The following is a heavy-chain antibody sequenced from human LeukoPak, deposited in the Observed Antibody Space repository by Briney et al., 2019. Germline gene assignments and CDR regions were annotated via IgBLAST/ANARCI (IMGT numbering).Heavy chain of an antibody. CDR3: ARWVTMIVGHYGMDV. CDR2: INPNGGGT. Sequence: ASVKVSCKASGYTFTGYYMHWVRQAPGQGLEWMGWINPNGGGTNYAQKFQGRVTMTRDTSISTAYMELSRLRSDDTAVYYCARWVTMIVGHYGMDVWGQGTTVTVSS. D-gene: IGHD3-22*01. V-gene: IGHV1-2*02. J-gene: IGHJ6*02. CDR1: GYTFTGYY.